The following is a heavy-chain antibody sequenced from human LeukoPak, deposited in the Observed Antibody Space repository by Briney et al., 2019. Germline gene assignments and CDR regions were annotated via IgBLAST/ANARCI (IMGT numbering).Heavy chain of an antibody. J-gene: IGHJ5*02. CDR1: GGSISSSYW. CDR2: MYHSGST. CDR3: ARGPRFGELLWHWFDP. D-gene: IGHD3-10*01. Sequence: KPSETLSLTCAVSGGSISSSYWWSWIRQPPGKGLEWIGSMYHSGSTYYNPPLKSRVTISEDTSKNQFSLKLRSVTAADTAVYYCARGPRFGELLWHWFDPWGQGTLVTVPS. V-gene: IGHV4-38-2*01.